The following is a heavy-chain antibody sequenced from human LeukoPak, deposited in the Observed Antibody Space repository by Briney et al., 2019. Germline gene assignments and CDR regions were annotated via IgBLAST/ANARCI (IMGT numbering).Heavy chain of an antibody. Sequence: GGSLRLSCAASGFTFASYAMTWVRQAPGKGLEWVSAISGSGGSTYYADSVKGRFTISRDNSKNTLYLQMSSLRAEDTAVYYCAKPLGYCSSTSCHIYDYWGQGTLVTVSS. CDR3: AKPLGYCSSTSCHIYDY. V-gene: IGHV3-23*01. CDR1: GFTFASYA. J-gene: IGHJ4*02. D-gene: IGHD2-2*02. CDR2: ISGSGGST.